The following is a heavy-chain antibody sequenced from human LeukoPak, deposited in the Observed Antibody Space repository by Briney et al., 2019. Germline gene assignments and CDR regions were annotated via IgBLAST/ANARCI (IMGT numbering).Heavy chain of an antibody. CDR3: ARGRELLRHAFDI. CDR2: INPNSGGT. CDR1: GYTFTGYY. D-gene: IGHD1-26*01. J-gene: IGHJ3*02. V-gene: IGHV1-2*02. Sequence: GASVKVSCKASGYTFTGYYMHWVRQAPGQGLEWMGWINPNSGGTNYAQKFQGRVTMTRDTSISTAYMELSRLRSDDTAVYYCARGRELLRHAFDIWGQGTMVTVSS.